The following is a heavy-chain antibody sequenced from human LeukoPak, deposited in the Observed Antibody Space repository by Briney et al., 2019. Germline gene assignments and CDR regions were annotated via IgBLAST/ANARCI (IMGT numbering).Heavy chain of an antibody. J-gene: IGHJ6*03. V-gene: IGHV4-59*01. CDR1: GGSISSYY. CDR2: IYYSGSI. Sequence: SETLSLTCTVSGGSISSYYWSWIRQPPGKGLEWIGYIYYSGSINYNPSLKSRVTISVDTSKNQFSLKLSSVTAADTAVYYCAGNYGYYMDVWGKGTTVTVSS. CDR3: AGNYGYYMDV.